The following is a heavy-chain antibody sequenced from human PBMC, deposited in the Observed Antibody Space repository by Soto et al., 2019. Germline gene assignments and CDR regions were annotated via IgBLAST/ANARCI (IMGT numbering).Heavy chain of an antibody. CDR2: ISYDGSNK. V-gene: IGHV3-30*03. CDR3: APRGGIAAAGTTGRDAFDI. Sequence: GGSLRLSFEACGFTFSSYGMHWVRQAPGKGLEWVAVISYDGSNKYYADSVKGRFTISRDNSKNTLYLQMNSLRAEDTAVYYCAPRGGIAAAGTTGRDAFDIWGQGTMVTVSS. J-gene: IGHJ3*02. CDR1: GFTFSSYG. D-gene: IGHD6-13*01.